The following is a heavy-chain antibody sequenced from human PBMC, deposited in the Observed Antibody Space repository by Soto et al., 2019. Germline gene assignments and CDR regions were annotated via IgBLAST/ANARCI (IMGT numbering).Heavy chain of an antibody. CDR1: GFTFSNSW. Sequence: GLLILSFAASGFTFSNSWMHWVRQAPGKGLMWVSRINPDGSATTYVGSVKGRFTISRDNAKNTLFLQINSLTAEDTAVYYCVKEAMTGNSFDRWGQGALVTVYS. CDR2: INPDGSAT. J-gene: IGHJ5*02. V-gene: IGHV3-74*03. CDR3: VKEAMTGNSFDR.